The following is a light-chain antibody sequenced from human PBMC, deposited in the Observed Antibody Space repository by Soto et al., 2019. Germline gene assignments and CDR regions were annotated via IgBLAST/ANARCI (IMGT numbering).Light chain of an antibody. J-gene: IGKJ3*01. CDR1: QSVTNNY. CDR2: GAS. Sequence: EIVLTQSPGTLSLSPGERATLSCRASQSVTNNYLAWYQQKPGQAPRLLIDGASNRASAISDWLGGSASGTDFPLTISGLEPEDYAVYYCQQYGSSPPFTFGPGTKVHLK. V-gene: IGKV3-20*01. CDR3: QQYGSSPPFT.